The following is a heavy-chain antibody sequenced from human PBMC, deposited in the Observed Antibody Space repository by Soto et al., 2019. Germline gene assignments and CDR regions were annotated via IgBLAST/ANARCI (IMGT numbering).Heavy chain of an antibody. V-gene: IGHV1-69*13. Sequence: GGPVKVSCKASGGTFSSYAISWVRQAPGQGLEWMGGIIPIFGTANYAQKFQGRVTITADESTSTAYMELSSLRSEDTAVYYCARDVDTAMAYGMDVWGQGTTVTVSS. CDR3: ARDVDTAMAYGMDV. CDR1: GGTFSSYA. D-gene: IGHD5-18*01. J-gene: IGHJ6*02. CDR2: IIPIFGTA.